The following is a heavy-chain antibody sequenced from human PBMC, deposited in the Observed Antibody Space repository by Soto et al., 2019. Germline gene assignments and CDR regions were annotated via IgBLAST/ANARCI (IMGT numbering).Heavy chain of an antibody. D-gene: IGHD6-19*01. Sequence: SDTPYLTSPVSSCYLTTYYWSWIRQPPGKGLEWIGYIYYSGSTNYNPSLKSRVTISVDTSKNQFSLKLSSVTAADTAVYYCARYAVAGNGGVRFDYWGQGTLVTVS. CDR3: ARYAVAGNGGVRFDY. CDR2: IYYSGST. V-gene: IGHV4-59*01. CDR1: SCYLTTYY. J-gene: IGHJ4*02.